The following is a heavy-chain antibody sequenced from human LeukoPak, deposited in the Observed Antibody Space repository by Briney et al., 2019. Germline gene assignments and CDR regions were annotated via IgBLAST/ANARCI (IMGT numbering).Heavy chain of an antibody. J-gene: IGHJ4*02. CDR2: ISGSGLYT. D-gene: IGHD5-12*01. CDR1: GFTFSSYA. V-gene: IGHV3-23*01. Sequence: GGSLRLSCAASGFTFSSYAMIWVRQAPGKGLEWVSAISGSGLYTYYPDSAVKGRFTISRDNSKNTLYLQMNSLRAEDTAVYYCARAGYSGYGLDYWGQGTLVTVSS. CDR3: ARAGYSGYGLDY.